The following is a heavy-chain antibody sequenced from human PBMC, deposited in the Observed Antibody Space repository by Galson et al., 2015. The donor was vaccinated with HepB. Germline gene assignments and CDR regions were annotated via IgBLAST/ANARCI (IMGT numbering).Heavy chain of an antibody. V-gene: IGHV3-23*01. CDR3: VKDWRGNTCDATCMGN. J-gene: IGHJ4*02. D-gene: IGHD4-23*01. CDR1: GFTFITYT. Sequence: SCAASGFTFITYTMTWVRQAPGKGLEWVSSISDGGDTTYYADSVEGRFTISRDNSKNMVYLQLNSLRVEDTAIYYCVKDWRGNTCDATCMGNWGQGTLVTVSS. CDR2: ISDGGDTT.